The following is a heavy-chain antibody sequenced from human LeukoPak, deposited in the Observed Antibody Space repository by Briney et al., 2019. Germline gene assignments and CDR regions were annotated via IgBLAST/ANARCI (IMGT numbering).Heavy chain of an antibody. D-gene: IGHD3-10*01. CDR2: IIRILDIT. V-gene: IGHV1-69*04. J-gene: IGHJ4*02. CDR3: ARVDGSGSYYEG. CDR1: GGTFSSYA. Sequence: ASVKVSCKASGGTFSSYAISWVRQAPGQGLEWMGRIIRILDITNYAQKFQGRITITADKSTSTAYMELSSLRSEDTAVYYCARVDGSGSYYEGWGQGTLVTVSS.